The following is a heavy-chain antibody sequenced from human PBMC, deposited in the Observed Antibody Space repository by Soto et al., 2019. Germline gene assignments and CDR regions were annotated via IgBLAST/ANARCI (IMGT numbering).Heavy chain of an antibody. CDR1: GFTFSSYA. V-gene: IGHV3-64*01. CDR3: ARDGAVASWGYFDY. Sequence: EVQLVESGGGLVQPGGSLRLSCAASGFTFSSYAMHWVRQAPGKGLEYVSAISSNGGSTYYANSVKGRFTISRDNSKNTLYLQMGSLRAEDMAVYYCARDGAVASWGYFDYLGQGTLVTVSS. D-gene: IGHD6-19*01. CDR2: ISSNGGST. J-gene: IGHJ4*02.